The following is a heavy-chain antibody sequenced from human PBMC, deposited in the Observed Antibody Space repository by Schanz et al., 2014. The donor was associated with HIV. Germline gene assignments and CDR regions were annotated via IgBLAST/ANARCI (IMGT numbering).Heavy chain of an antibody. V-gene: IGHV1-2*02. Sequence: QVQLVQSGAEVKKPGASVKVSCKASGYTFIGYYMHWVRQAPGQGLEWMGWINPNSGATDSAQKFQGRVTMTRDTSISTAFMELSSLRSDDTAVYYCARDTNFVLDVWGQGTTVTVSS. D-gene: IGHD2-8*01. J-gene: IGHJ6*02. CDR2: INPNSGAT. CDR1: GYTFIGYY. CDR3: ARDTNFVLDV.